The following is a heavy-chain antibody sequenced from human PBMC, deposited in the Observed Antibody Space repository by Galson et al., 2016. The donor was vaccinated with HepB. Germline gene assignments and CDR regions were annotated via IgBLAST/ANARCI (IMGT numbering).Heavy chain of an antibody. CDR1: GFTFSSYA. J-gene: IGHJ4*02. Sequence: SLRLSCAASGFTFSSYAMSWVRQAPGKGLEWVSAISGSGGSTYYADSVKGRFTISRDNSKNTLYLQMNSMRAEDTAVYYCAKYVWGCWEYFDYWGQGTLVTVSS. D-gene: IGHD3-16*01. CDR3: AKYVWGCWEYFDY. V-gene: IGHV3-23*01. CDR2: ISGSGGST.